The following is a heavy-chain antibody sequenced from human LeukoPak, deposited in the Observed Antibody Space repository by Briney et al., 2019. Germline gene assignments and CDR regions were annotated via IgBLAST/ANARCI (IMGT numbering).Heavy chain of an antibody. CDR2: LNTYSGNT. J-gene: IGHJ4*02. V-gene: IGHV1-18*01. CDR3: ARDRDSAYDCGY. Sequence: ASVKVSCKASGYTFTNNGISWVRQAPGQGLEWMGCLNTYSGNTNYAQTLQGRVTMTTDTSKSLVLMEMRSVRSDDAAVYFCARDRDSAYDCGYWGQGTLVTVS. D-gene: IGHD3-16*01. CDR1: GYTFTNNG.